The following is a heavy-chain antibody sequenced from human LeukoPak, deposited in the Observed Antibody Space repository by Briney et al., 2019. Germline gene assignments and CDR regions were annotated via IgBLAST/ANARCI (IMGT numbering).Heavy chain of an antibody. D-gene: IGHD3-3*01. CDR1: GASISSGGYY. CDR3: ARFGADYDFWSGYISYYYYYMDV. CDR2: MYYSGTT. Sequence: SQSLSLTCTVSGASISSGGYYWSWIREHPGKGLEWFVYMYYSGTTYYNPSLKSRVTTSVDTSKNQHSLKLSSVTAADTAVYYCARFGADYDFWSGYISYYYYYMDVWGKGTTVTVSS. V-gene: IGHV4-31*03. J-gene: IGHJ6*03.